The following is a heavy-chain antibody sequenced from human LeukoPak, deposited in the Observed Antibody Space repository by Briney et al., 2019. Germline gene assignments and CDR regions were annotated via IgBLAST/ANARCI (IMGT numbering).Heavy chain of an antibody. Sequence: VASVKVSCKASGFTFTSSAMQCVRQARGQRLEWIGWIVVGSGNTNYAQKFQERVTITRDMSTSTAYMELSSLRSEDTAVYYCAAEYDFWSGRNWFDPWGQGTLVTVSS. J-gene: IGHJ5*02. CDR3: AAEYDFWSGRNWFDP. D-gene: IGHD3-3*01. CDR1: GFTFTSSA. V-gene: IGHV1-58*02. CDR2: IVVGSGNT.